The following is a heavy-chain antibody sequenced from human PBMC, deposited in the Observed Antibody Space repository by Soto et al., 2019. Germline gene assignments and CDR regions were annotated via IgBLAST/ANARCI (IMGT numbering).Heavy chain of an antibody. Sequence: GGSLRLSCAASGFTFSSYAMSWVRQAPGEGLEWVSAISGSGGSTYYADSVKGRFTISRDNSKNTLYLQMNSLRAEDTAVYYCAKGSGASSSTTSYYYYGMDVWGQGTTVTVSS. V-gene: IGHV3-23*01. CDR1: GFTFSSYA. CDR2: ISGSGGST. J-gene: IGHJ6*02. CDR3: AKGSGASSSTTSYYYYGMDV. D-gene: IGHD6-6*01.